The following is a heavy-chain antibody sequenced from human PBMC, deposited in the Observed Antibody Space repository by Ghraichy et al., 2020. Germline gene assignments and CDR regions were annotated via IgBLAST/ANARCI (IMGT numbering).Heavy chain of an antibody. V-gene: IGHV3-48*03. CDR1: GFTFRSYE. D-gene: IGHD3-3*01. CDR3: ARQGVLVWSGYYKAPVGHGYVDY. Sequence: GGSLRLSCAASGFTFRSYEMNWVRQAPGKGLEWVSYISSSGSSIHYADSVKGRFTISRDNAKNSLYLQMNSLRAEDTAVYYCARQGVLVWSGYYKAPVGHGYVDYWGQGTLVTVSS. CDR2: ISSSGSSI. J-gene: IGHJ4*02.